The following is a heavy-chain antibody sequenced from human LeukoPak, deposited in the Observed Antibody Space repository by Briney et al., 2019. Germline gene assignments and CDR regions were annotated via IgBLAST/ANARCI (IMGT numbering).Heavy chain of an antibody. J-gene: IGHJ4*02. V-gene: IGHV3-30*02. D-gene: IGHD4/OR15-4a*01. CDR3: ARDVPYGATTLDY. CDR1: GFTFSSYG. Sequence: GGSLRLSCAASGFTFSSYGMHWVRQAPGKGLEWVAFIRYDGSNKYYADSVKGRFTISRDNSKNTLYLQMNSLRAEDTAIYYCARDVPYGATTLDYWGQGTLVTVSS. CDR2: IRYDGSNK.